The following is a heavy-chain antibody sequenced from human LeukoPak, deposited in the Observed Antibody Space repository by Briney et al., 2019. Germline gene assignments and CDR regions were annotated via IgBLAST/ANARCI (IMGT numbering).Heavy chain of an antibody. V-gene: IGHV3-21*01. CDR3: ARDQGMATVTT. Sequence: GGSLRLSCAASGFTFSSYAMNWVRQAPGKGLEWVSSISSSSSYIYYADSVKGRFTISRDNAKNSLYLQMNSLRAEDTAVYYCARDQGMATVTTWGQGTLVTVSS. J-gene: IGHJ4*02. D-gene: IGHD4-17*01. CDR2: ISSSSSYI. CDR1: GFTFSSYA.